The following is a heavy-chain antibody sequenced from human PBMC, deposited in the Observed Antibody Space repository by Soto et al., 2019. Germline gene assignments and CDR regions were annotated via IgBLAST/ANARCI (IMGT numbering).Heavy chain of an antibody. CDR3: ARIPRYSFPTSDDLDS. CDR2: ITPIYPTT. V-gene: IGHV1-69*15. Sequence: QVQLVQSGAEVRKPGSSVQVSCKASGGTFYTYTFSWVRQAPGQGLEWMGSITPIYPTTNYAEKFQGRLTVTADGSTNTAYTELNSLTSDDTAVYYCARIPRYSFPTSDDLDSWGQGTLVTVSS. D-gene: IGHD5-18*01. J-gene: IGHJ4*02. CDR1: GGTFYTYT.